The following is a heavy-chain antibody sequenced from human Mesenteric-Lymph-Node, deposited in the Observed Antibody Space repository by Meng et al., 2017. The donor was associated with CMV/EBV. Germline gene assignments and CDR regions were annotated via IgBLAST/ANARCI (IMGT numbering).Heavy chain of an antibody. Sequence: GESLKISCAASGFTFNNYAMNWVRQTPGKGLEWVSSIGSNGNHIYYADSLKGRFTISRDNAKNSLYLQMNSLRAEDTAVYYCARETMVVTGGLDYWGQGTLVTVSS. CDR1: GFTFNNYA. D-gene: IGHD4-23*01. J-gene: IGHJ4*02. V-gene: IGHV3-21*01. CDR2: IGSNGNHI. CDR3: ARETMVVTGGLDY.